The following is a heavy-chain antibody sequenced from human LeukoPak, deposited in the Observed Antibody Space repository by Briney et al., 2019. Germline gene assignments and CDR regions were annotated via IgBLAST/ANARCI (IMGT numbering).Heavy chain of an antibody. CDR1: GGSISSSSYY. V-gene: IGHV4-39*01. J-gene: IGHJ4*02. Sequence: PSETLSLTCTVSGGSISSSSYYWGWIRQPPGKGLEWIGSIYYSGSTYYNPSLKSRVTISVDTSKNQFSLKLSSVTAADTAVYYCARLPRDDYYDSRGNVDYWGQGTLVTVSS. CDR3: ARLPRDDYYDSRGNVDY. D-gene: IGHD3-22*01. CDR2: IYYSGST.